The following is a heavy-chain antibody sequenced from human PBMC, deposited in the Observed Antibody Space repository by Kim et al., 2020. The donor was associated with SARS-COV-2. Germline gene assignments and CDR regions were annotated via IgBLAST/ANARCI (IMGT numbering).Heavy chain of an antibody. CDR3: AKEGTRTAKTGYPHDYYYGMDV. V-gene: IGHV3-43*02. J-gene: IGHJ6*02. CDR2: ISGDGGST. Sequence: GGSLRLSCAASGFTFDDYAMHWVRQAPGKGLEWVSLISGDGGSTYYADSVKGRFTISRDNSKNSLYLQMNSLRTEDTALYYCAKEGTRTAKTGYPHDYYYGMDVWGQGTTVTVSS. CDR1: GFTFDDYA. D-gene: IGHD3-9*01.